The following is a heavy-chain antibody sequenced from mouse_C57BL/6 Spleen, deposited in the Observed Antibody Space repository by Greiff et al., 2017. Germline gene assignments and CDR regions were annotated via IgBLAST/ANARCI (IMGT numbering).Heavy chain of an antibody. CDR2: ISSGGSYT. Sequence: EVMLVESGGDLVKPGGSLKLSCAASGFTFSSYGMSWVRQTPDKRLEWVATISSGGSYTYYPDSVKGRFTISRDNAKNTLYLQMSSLKSEDTAMYYCARHTDYGSSYRYFDVWGTGTTVTVSS. V-gene: IGHV5-6*02. J-gene: IGHJ1*03. CDR1: GFTFSSYG. D-gene: IGHD1-1*01. CDR3: ARHTDYGSSYRYFDV.